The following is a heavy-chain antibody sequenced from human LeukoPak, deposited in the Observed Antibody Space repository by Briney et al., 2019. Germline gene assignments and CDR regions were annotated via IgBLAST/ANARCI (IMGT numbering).Heavy chain of an antibody. J-gene: IGHJ4*02. D-gene: IGHD3-3*01. CDR3: TWSGLKIES. CDR1: GFTFSNGW. Sequence: AGGSLRLSCAASGFTFSNGWMSWVRQAPRKGLEWVGQIKTESDGATTDYAAPVKGRFTISRYDSKNTLFLQMNSLKTEDTALYYCTWSGLKIESWGQGTLVTVSS. CDR2: IKTESDGATT. V-gene: IGHV3-15*01.